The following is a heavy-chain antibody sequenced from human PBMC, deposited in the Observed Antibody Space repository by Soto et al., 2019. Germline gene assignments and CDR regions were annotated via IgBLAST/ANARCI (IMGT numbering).Heavy chain of an antibody. V-gene: IGHV4-30-2*01. J-gene: IGHJ5*02. CDR3: SAGSGLPRCS. CDR2: IYHSGST. D-gene: IGHD3-10*01. Sequence: QLQLQESGSGLVKPSQTLYLPCAASGVSISSGRYSWSWIRQPPGKGLGWIGYIYHSGSTYYNPSLKSRLTISVARSQNQLYLKLSSVTATDTAVYYCSAGSGLPRCSWGQGDLGTVSS. CDR1: GVSISSGRYS.